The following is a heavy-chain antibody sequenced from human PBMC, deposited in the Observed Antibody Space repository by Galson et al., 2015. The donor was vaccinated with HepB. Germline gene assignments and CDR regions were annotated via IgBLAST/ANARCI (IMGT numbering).Heavy chain of an antibody. CDR3: AKTLTMIVKSWGYSQH. V-gene: IGHV3-23*01. Sequence: SLRLSCAASGFTFSSYAMSWVRQAPGKGLEWVSAISGSGGSTYYADSVKGRFTISRDNSKNTLYLQMNSLRAEDTAVYYCAKTLTMIVKSWGYSQHWGQGTLVTVSS. CDR2: ISGSGGST. CDR1: GFTFSSYA. J-gene: IGHJ1*01. D-gene: IGHD3-22*01.